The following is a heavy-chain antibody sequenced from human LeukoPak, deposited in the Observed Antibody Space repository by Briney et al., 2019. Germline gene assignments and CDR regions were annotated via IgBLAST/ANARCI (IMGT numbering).Heavy chain of an antibody. CDR1: GDSVSSNSVT. CDR2: TYYRSTWYN. CDR3: ARRLTQYDCFDP. J-gene: IGHJ5*02. D-gene: IGHD2-2*01. Sequence: SQTLPLTCAISGDSVSSNSVTWNWIRQSPSRGLEWLGRTYYRSTWYNDYAVSVRGRITVNPDTSKNRFSLHLNSVTPEDTAVYYSARRLTQYDCFDPWGQGILVTVSS. V-gene: IGHV6-1*01.